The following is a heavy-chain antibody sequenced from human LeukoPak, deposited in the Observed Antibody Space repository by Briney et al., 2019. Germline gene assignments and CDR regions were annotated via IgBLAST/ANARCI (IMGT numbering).Heavy chain of an antibody. V-gene: IGHV3-21*01. CDR2: ISSSSSYI. CDR1: GFTFSSYS. CDR3: ARNSGRGGGTIRAFDI. Sequence: GGSPRLSCAASGFTFSSYSMNWVRQAPGKGLEWVSSISSSSSYIYYADSVKGRFTISRDNAKNSLYLQMNSLRAEDTAVYYCARNSGRGGGTIRAFDIWGQGTMVTVSS. J-gene: IGHJ3*02. D-gene: IGHD1-26*01.